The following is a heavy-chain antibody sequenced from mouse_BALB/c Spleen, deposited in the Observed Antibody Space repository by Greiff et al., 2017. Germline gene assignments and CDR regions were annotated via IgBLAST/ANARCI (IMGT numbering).Heavy chain of an antibody. J-gene: IGHJ3*01. V-gene: IGHV1-74*01. Sequence: QVQLQQPGAELVRPGASVKLSCKASGYSFTSYWMNWVKQRPGQGLEWIGMIHPSDSDTRLNQKFKDKATLTVDKSSSTAYMQLSSQTSEDSAVYYCARWGNYYGSSSFAYWGQGTLVTVSA. D-gene: IGHD1-1*01. CDR2: IHPSDSDT. CDR3: ARWGNYYGSSSFAY. CDR1: GYSFTSYW.